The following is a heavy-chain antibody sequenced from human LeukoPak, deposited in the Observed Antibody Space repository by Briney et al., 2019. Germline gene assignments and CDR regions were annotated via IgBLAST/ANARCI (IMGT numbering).Heavy chain of an antibody. V-gene: IGHV4-59*01. CDR1: GGSISRYY. J-gene: IGHJ4*02. CDR3: ARAPYYYDSSGYYYVDY. CDR2: IYYSGST. D-gene: IGHD3-22*01. Sequence: SETLSLPCTVSGGSISRYYWSWIRQPPGKGLEWIGYIYYSGSTNYNPSLKSRVTISVDTSKNQFSLKLSSVTAADTAVYYCARAPYYYDSSGYYYVDYWGQGTLVTVSS.